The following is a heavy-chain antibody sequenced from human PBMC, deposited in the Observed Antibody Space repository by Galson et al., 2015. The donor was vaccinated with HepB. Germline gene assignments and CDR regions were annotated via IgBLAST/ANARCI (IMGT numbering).Heavy chain of an antibody. V-gene: IGHV3-49*03. D-gene: IGHD2-2*01. Sequence: SLRLSCAASGFTFGDYAMSWFRQAPGKGLEWVGFIRSKAYGGTTEYAASVKGRFTISRDDSKSIAYLQMNSLKTEDTAVYYCTSGPRYCSSTSCPRGGCFDPWGQGTLVTVSS. CDR3: TSGPRYCSSTSCPRGGCFDP. J-gene: IGHJ5*02. CDR1: GFTFGDYA. CDR2: IRSKAYGGTT.